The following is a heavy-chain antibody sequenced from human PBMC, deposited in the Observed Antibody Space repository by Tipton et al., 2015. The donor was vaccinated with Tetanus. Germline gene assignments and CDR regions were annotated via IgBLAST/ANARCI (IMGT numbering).Heavy chain of an antibody. CDR2: IYSGGST. CDR3: ARGYYYGSGSYYNPPFFDY. D-gene: IGHD3-10*01. CDR1: GFTVSSNY. V-gene: IGHV3-53*01. Sequence: QLVQSGGGLIQPGGSLRLSCAASGFTVSSNYMSWVRQAPGKGLEWVSVIYSGGSTYYADSVKGRFTISRDNSKNTLYLQMNSLRAEDTAVYYCARGYYYGSGSYYNPPFFDYWGQGTLVTVPS. J-gene: IGHJ4*02.